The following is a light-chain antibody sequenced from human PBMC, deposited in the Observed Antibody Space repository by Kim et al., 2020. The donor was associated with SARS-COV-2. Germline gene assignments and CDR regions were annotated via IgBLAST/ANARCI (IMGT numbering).Light chain of an antibody. J-gene: IGLJ3*02. CDR3: SSYTSSSTWV. CDR2: DVS. CDR1: SGDVGGYNY. V-gene: IGLV2-14*04. Sequence: GHSITTSCTGTSGDVGGYNYVSWYQQNPGKAPKLMIYDVSKRPSGVSNRFSGAKSGNTASLTISGLQAEDEADYYCSSYTSSSTWVFGGGTQLTVL.